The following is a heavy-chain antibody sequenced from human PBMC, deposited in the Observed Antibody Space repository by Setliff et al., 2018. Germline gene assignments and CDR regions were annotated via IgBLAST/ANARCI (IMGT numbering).Heavy chain of an antibody. CDR2: ISSSGAT. V-gene: IGHV4-39*07. J-gene: IGHJ6*03. CDR1: DDSFYSDYYF. Sequence: PSETLSLTCSVSDDSFYSDYYFWGWIRQPPGKGLEWIATISSSGATNYNSSLKSRVTISVDASKNQLSLNLRSVTAADTAVYYCARAISGWYSAHYYYMDVWGKGTTVTVSS. CDR3: ARAISGWYSAHYYYMDV. D-gene: IGHD6-19*01.